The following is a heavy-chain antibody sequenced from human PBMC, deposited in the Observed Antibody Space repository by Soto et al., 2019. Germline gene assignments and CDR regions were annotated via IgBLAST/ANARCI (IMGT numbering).Heavy chain of an antibody. J-gene: IGHJ6*02. CDR3: ARVSGSYYYGMDV. CDR2: IYYSGST. V-gene: IGHV4-31*03. D-gene: IGHD1-26*01. Sequence: PSETLSLTCTFSGGSISSGGYYWSWIRQHPGKGLEWIGYIYYSGSTYYNPSLKSRVTISVEKSKNQFSLKLSSVTAADTAVYYCARVSGSYYYGMDVWGQGTTVTVSS. CDR1: GGSISSGGYY.